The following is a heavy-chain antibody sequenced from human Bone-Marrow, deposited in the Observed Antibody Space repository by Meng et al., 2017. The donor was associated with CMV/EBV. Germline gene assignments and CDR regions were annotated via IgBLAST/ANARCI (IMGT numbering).Heavy chain of an antibody. V-gene: IGHV3-23*03. CDR3: TTDLGYGMDV. D-gene: IGHD3-16*01. CDR2: IYSGGSST. Sequence: GESLKISCAASGFTFSSYAMSWVRQAPGKGLEWVSVIYSGGSSTYYADSVKGRFTISRDNSKNTLYLQMNSLRAEDTAVYYCTTDLGYGMDVWGQGTTVTVSS. CDR1: GFTFSSYA. J-gene: IGHJ6*02.